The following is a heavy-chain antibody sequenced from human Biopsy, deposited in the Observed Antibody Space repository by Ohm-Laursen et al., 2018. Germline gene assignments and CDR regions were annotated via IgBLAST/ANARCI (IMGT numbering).Heavy chain of an antibody. CDR3: ARDGKRWDYSTYFSWHFDL. CDR1: GSTFTSYA. V-gene: IGHV3-30*03. Sequence: SLRLSCAASGSTFTSYAMHWVRQAPGKGLEWVAVISYDGSGEYYADSLQGRFIISRDNPKNTVGLQMNSLRAEDTAVYFCARDGKRWDYSTYFSWHFDLWGRGTLVTVSS. J-gene: IGHJ2*01. CDR2: ISYDGSGE. D-gene: IGHD4-11*01.